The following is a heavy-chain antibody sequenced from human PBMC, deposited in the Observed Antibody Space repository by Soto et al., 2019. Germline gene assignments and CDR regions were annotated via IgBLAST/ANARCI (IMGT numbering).Heavy chain of an antibody. V-gene: IGHV3-23*01. CDR3: AKEGCSSTSCYIGTQFDP. J-gene: IGHJ5*02. D-gene: IGHD2-2*02. CDR1: GFTFSSYA. Sequence: EVQLLESGGGLVQPGGSLRLSCAASGFTFSSYAMTWVRQAPGKGLEWVSTISNGGGSTYYTDSVKGRFTISSDDSKNTLYLQMNSLRAEDTAVYYCAKEGCSSTSCYIGTQFDPWGQGTLVTVSS. CDR2: ISNGGGST.